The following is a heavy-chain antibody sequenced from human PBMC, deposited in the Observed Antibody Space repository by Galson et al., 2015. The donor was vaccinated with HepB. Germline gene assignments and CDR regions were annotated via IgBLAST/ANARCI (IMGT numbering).Heavy chain of an antibody. Sequence: SLRLSCAASGFTFTFSNYWMHWVRQAPGKGLVWVSRINSDGSNTNYADSVKGRFTISRDNAKNTLYLQMNSLRAEDTAVYYCARVWGYCSSTSCYDWYFDLWGRGTLVTVSS. CDR3: ARVWGYCSSTSCYDWYFDL. CDR2: INSDGSNT. CDR1: GFTFTFSNYW. V-gene: IGHV3-74*01. J-gene: IGHJ2*01. D-gene: IGHD2-2*01.